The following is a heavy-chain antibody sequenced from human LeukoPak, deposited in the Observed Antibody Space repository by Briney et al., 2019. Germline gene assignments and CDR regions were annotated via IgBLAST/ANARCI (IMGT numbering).Heavy chain of an antibody. D-gene: IGHD3-22*01. CDR3: AKETYDSSGYYGY. J-gene: IGHJ4*02. CDR2: IGGSGENR. V-gene: IGHV3-23*01. CDR1: GFTFSSYS. Sequence: GGSLRLSCAASGFTFSSYSMTWVRQAPGKGLEWVSTIGGSGENRYYADSVKGRFTIYRDNSKNTLYLKMNSLRAEDTAVYYCAKETYDSSGYYGYWGQGTLVTVSS.